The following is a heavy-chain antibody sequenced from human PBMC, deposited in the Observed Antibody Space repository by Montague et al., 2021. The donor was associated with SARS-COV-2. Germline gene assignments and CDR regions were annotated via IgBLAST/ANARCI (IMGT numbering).Heavy chain of an antibody. CDR2: INHSGST. Sequence: SETLSLTCAVYGGSFSGYYWSWIRQPPGKGLEWIGEINHSGSTNYNPSLKSRVTISVDTSKNQFSLKLSSVTSADTAVYYCARGGVTIFGVVITGKGLFRYWGQGTLATVSS. CDR3: ARGGVTIFGVVITGKGLFRY. J-gene: IGHJ4*02. V-gene: IGHV4-34*01. D-gene: IGHD3-3*01. CDR1: GGSFSGYY.